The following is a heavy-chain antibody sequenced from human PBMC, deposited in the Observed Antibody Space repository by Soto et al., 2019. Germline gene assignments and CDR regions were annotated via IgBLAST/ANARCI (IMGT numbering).Heavy chain of an antibody. J-gene: IGHJ4*02. Sequence: SETLSLTRTFSGGSINSYNWGWLRQPPGKGLGWVWYIYYSVTTNYNPSLKSRVTISVDTSKNQFSLKLSSVTAADTAVYYCARATYYRYYFDDWGQGTLVTVSS. CDR1: GGSINSYN. D-gene: IGHD3-10*01. CDR3: ARATYYRYYFDD. V-gene: IGHV4-59*01. CDR2: IYYSVTT.